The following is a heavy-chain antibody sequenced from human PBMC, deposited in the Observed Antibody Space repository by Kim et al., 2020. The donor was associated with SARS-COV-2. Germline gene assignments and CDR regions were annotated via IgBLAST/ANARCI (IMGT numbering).Heavy chain of an antibody. V-gene: IGHV1-69*01. Sequence: RVQDRVTITADESTSTIYMELSSLRSEDTAVYYCARVEGLITMSNEHFDYWGQGTLVTVSS. D-gene: IGHD3-22*01. CDR3: ARVEGLITMSNEHFDY. J-gene: IGHJ4*02.